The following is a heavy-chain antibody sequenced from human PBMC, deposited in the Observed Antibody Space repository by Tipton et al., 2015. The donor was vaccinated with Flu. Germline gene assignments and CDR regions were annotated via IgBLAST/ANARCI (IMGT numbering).Heavy chain of an antibody. Sequence: TLSLTCTVSGGSISSYYWSWIRQPPGKGLEWIGYIYYSGSTNYNPSLKSRVTISVDTSKNQFSLKLSSVTAAGTAVYYCARDHQMAGFQHWGQCSLVTVSS. V-gene: IGHV4-59*01. CDR1: GGSISSYY. CDR3: ARDHQMAGFQH. D-gene: IGHD5-24*01. J-gene: IGHJ1*01. CDR2: IYYSGST.